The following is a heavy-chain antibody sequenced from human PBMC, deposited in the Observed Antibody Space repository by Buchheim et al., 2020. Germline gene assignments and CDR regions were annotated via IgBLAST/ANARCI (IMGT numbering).Heavy chain of an antibody. J-gene: IGHJ1*01. CDR3: ARTQKGNYDSSSYGGSEYFQH. V-gene: IGHV4-31*03. CDR2: IYYSGST. CDR1: GGSISSGGYY. D-gene: IGHD3-22*01. Sequence: QAQLQESGPGLVKPSQTLSLTCTVSGGSISSGGYYWSWIRQHPGKGLEWIGYIYYSGSTYYNPSLKSRVTISVDTSKNQFSLKLSSVTAADTAVYYCARTQKGNYDSSSYGGSEYFQHWGQGTL.